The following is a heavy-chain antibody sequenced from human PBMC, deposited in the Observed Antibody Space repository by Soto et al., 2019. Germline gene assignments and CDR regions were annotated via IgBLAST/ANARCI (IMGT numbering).Heavy chain of an antibody. Sequence: QVHLVQSGAEVKKPGASVKVSCKGSGYIFTTNDITWVRQAPGQGLEWMGWISAHNGNTNYAQKLQGRVTVTRDTSTSTAYMELRNLRSDDTAVYYCARGRYGDYWGQGALVTVSS. J-gene: IGHJ4*02. CDR1: GYIFTTND. D-gene: IGHD1-1*01. V-gene: IGHV1-18*01. CDR2: ISAHNGNT. CDR3: ARGRYGDY.